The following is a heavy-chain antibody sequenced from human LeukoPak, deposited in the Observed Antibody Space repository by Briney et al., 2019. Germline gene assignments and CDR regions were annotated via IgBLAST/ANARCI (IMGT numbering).Heavy chain of an antibody. CDR1: GYTFTSYG. CDR2: ISGSNGNT. V-gene: IGHV1-18*01. D-gene: IGHD6-13*01. Sequence: ASVKVSCKASGYTFTSYGVSWVRQAPGQGLEWMGWISGSNGNTSYAQNLQDRVTMTTATSTSTAYMELRSLRSDDTAVYYCARYPLSYSSNWHYYFDYWGQGTLLTVSS. CDR3: ARYPLSYSSNWHYYFDY. J-gene: IGHJ4*02.